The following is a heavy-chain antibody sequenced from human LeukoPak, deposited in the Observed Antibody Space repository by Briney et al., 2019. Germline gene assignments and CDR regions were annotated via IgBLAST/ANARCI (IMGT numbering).Heavy chain of an antibody. CDR1: GYSISSGYY. D-gene: IGHD3-3*01. V-gene: IGHV4-38-2*01. Sequence: PSETLSLTCAVSGYSISSGYYWGWIRQPPGKGLEWIGSIYHSGSTYYNPSLKSRVTISVDTSENQFSLKLSSVTAADTAVYYCARLSITISNWFDPWGQGTLVTVSS. J-gene: IGHJ5*02. CDR2: IYHSGST. CDR3: ARLSITISNWFDP.